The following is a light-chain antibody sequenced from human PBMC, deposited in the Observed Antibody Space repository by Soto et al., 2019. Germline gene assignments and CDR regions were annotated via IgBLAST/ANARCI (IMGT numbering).Light chain of an antibody. CDR1: SSNIGSHL. Sequence: QPVLTQPPSVSGTPGQRVTISCSGSSSNIGSHLVNWYQQVPGTAPKLLIYTYNQRPSGVPDRFSDSKSGTSASLAISGLQSEDEADYYCAAWDGSLQSWVFGGGTKLTVL. J-gene: IGLJ3*02. CDR3: AAWDGSLQSWV. V-gene: IGLV1-44*01. CDR2: TYN.